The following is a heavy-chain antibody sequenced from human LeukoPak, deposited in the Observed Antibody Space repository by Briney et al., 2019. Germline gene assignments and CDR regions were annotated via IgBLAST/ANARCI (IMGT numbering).Heavy chain of an antibody. CDR2: FDPEDGET. Sequence: EASVKVSCKVSGYTLTELSMHWVRQAPGKGLEWMGGFDPEDGETIYAQKFQGRVTMTEDTSTDTAYMELSSLRSEDTAVYYCASGYSSSWYVGYWGQGTLVTVSS. CDR1: GYTLTELS. CDR3: ASGYSSSWYVGY. D-gene: IGHD6-13*01. V-gene: IGHV1-24*01. J-gene: IGHJ4*02.